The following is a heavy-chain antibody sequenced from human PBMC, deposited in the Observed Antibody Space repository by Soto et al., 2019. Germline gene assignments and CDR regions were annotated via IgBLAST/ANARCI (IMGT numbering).Heavy chain of an antibody. CDR1: GFTFSSYG. V-gene: IGHV3-30*18. CDR3: AKVGAHYYDSSGYRDY. CDR2: ISYDGSNK. D-gene: IGHD3-22*01. Sequence: GGSLRLSCAASGFTFSSYGMHWVRQAPGKGLEWVAVISYDGSNKYYADSVKGRFTISRDNSKNTLYLQMNSLRAEDTAVYYCAKVGAHYYDSSGYRDYWGQGTLVTVSS. J-gene: IGHJ4*02.